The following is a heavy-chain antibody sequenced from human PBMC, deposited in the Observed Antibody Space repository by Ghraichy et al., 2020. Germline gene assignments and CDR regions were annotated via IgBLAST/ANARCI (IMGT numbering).Heavy chain of an antibody. CDR3: ASSYCSSTSCPRGVDY. D-gene: IGHD2-2*01. CDR1: GFTFGSYA. J-gene: IGHJ4*02. CDR2: ISGSGGST. Sequence: GGSLRLSCAASGFTFGSYAMSWVRQAPGKGLEWVSAISGSGGSTYYADSVKGRFTISRDNSKNTLYLQMNSLRAEDTAVYYCASSYCSSTSCPRGVDYWGQGTLVTVSS. V-gene: IGHV3-23*01.